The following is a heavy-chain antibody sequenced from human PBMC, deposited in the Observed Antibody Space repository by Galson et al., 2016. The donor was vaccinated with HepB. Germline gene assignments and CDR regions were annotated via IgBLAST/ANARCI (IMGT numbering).Heavy chain of an antibody. V-gene: IGHV3-21*01. CDR1: GFAFSSYR. CDR2: ISSSSNFI. CDR3: ARDRGPFDAFDI. J-gene: IGHJ3*02. Sequence: TLRLSCAASGFAFSSYRMNCVRQAPGKGLDWVATISSSSNFIYYADSVKGRFTLSRDHAEDSLDLQMNSLRAEDTAVYYCARDRGPFDAFDIWGRGTMVTVSS. D-gene: IGHD3-10*01.